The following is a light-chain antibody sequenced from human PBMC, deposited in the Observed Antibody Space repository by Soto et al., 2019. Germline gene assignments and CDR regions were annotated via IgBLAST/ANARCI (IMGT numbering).Light chain of an antibody. CDR3: ATWDDSLNVV. V-gene: IGLV2-11*01. CDR1: DSDIGNYIY. CDR2: DVT. Sequence: QSVLTQPRSVSGSSGQSVTISCTGSDSDIGNYIYVSWYQVHPGKAPKLIIYDVTKRPSGVPDRFSGSKSGTSASLAISGLLSEDEADYYCATWDDSLNVVFGGGTKVTVL. J-gene: IGLJ2*01.